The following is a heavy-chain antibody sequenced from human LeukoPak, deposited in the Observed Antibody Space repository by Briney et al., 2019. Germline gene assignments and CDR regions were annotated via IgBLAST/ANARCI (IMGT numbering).Heavy chain of an antibody. Sequence: SETLSLTCTVSGDSISSGTYYWGWIRQPPGKGLESIGNIHYGGSTYYNPSLKSRATISENTPKTQFSLKLSSVTAAFIALYYCARLGGVRGYYYYYIYVCGKGTTVTVSS. CDR2: IHYGGST. V-gene: IGHV4-39*01. CDR3: ARLGGVRGYYYYYIYV. J-gene: IGHJ6*03. CDR1: GDSISSGTYY. D-gene: IGHD3-10*01.